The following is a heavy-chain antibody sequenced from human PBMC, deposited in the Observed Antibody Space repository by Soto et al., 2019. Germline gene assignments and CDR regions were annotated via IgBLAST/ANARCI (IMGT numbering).Heavy chain of an antibody. CDR1: GLTVSSSY. CDR2: IYSAGST. Sequence: VGSLSLSCAASGLTVSSSYMRWVRQAPGKGLQWVSVIYSAGSTYCANSVKGRFTISRDISTNMVSLQMSSLTDEDTAVYSWARAGEPEYSSAIFFDIWGQGALVTVSS. J-gene: IGHJ4*02. V-gene: IGHV3-53*01. CDR3: ARAGEPEYSSAIFFDI. D-gene: IGHD5-18*01.